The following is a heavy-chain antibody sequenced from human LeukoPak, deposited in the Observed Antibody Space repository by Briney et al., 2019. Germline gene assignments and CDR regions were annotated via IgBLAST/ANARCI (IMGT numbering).Heavy chain of an antibody. Sequence: SETLSLTCTVSGGSISSSSYYWGWIRQPPGKGLEWIGSIYYSGSTYYSPSLKSRVTISVDTSKNQFSLKLSSVTAADTAVYYCARQNYYDSSGFDYWGQGTLVTVSS. CDR1: GGSISSSSYY. V-gene: IGHV4-39*01. CDR2: IYYSGST. J-gene: IGHJ4*02. D-gene: IGHD3-22*01. CDR3: ARQNYYDSSGFDY.